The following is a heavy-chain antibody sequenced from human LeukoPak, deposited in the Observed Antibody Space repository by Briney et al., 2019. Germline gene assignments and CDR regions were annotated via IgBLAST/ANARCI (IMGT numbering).Heavy chain of an antibody. CDR3: ATLGRAAGNAFDI. J-gene: IGHJ3*02. V-gene: IGHV4-59*11. D-gene: IGHD1-26*01. CDR2: TYYGGST. Sequence: SQTLSLTCSASGDSISFQFWSWIRQPPGKGLEWIGHTYYGGSTDYNPPLASRVTVSADTSKNQFSLKLSSVTAADTAVYYCATLGRAAGNAFDIWGQGTVVIVSS. CDR1: GDSISFQF.